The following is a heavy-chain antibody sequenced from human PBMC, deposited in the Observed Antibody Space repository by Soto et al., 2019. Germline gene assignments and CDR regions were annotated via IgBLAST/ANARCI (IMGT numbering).Heavy chain of an antibody. V-gene: IGHV3-74*01. CDR2: INSDGSST. CDR3: EGAPVGAYSVGNAFNT. D-gene: IGHD2-8*02. Sequence: EVQLVESGGGLVQPGGSLRLSCAASGFTFSSYWMHWVRQAPGKGLVWVSRINSDGSSTSYADSVKGRFTISRDNAKNRLNCKMNSREAKATVVYTGEGAPVGAYSVGNAFNTGGKGQMATVSS. J-gene: IGHJ3*02. CDR1: GFTFSSYW.